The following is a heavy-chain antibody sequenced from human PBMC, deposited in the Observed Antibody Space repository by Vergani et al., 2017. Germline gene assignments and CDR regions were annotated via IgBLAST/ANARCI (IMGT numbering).Heavy chain of an antibody. D-gene: IGHD6-13*01. CDR3: ASDPLYSTTCPFLLLDMDV. J-gene: IGHJ6*02. V-gene: IGHV4-61*02. CDR2: FYTGGGT. CDR1: GGSISSGSYY. Sequence: QVQLQESGPGLVRPSQTLSLTCTVSGGSISSGSYYWSWFRQPAGKGLEWIGRFYTGGGTSYNPSLKSRVTISVDTSKNQFSLQLSSVTAADTAVYYCASDPLYSTTCPFLLLDMDVWGQGTMVTVSS.